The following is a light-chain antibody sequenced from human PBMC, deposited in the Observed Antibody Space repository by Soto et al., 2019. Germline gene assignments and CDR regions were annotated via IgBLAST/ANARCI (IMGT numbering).Light chain of an antibody. V-gene: IGKV3-20*01. Sequence: EMVFTQSLGTLSLSPGERDTLSCRASQSVSSRFLAWYQQKPGQAPRLLIFGVSRRATGVPERFSGSGSGTDYTLTISRLEPEDFAVYYCQQYGNSPRTFGQGTKVDIK. CDR1: QSVSSRF. CDR2: GVS. J-gene: IGKJ1*01. CDR3: QQYGNSPRT.